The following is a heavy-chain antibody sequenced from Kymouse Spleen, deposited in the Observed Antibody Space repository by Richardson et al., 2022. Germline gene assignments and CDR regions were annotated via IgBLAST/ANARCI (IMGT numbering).Heavy chain of an antibody. Sequence: QVQLQQWGAGLLKPSETLSLTCAVYGGSFSGYYWSWIRQPPGKGLEWIGEINHSGSTNYNPSLKSRVTISVDTSKNQFSLKLSSVTAADTAVYYCARATVVYYGMDVWGQGTTVTVSS. CDR2: INHSGST. V-gene: IGHV4-34*01. J-gene: IGHJ6*02. CDR1: GGSFSGYY. CDR3: ARATVVYYGMDV. D-gene: IGHD4-23*01.